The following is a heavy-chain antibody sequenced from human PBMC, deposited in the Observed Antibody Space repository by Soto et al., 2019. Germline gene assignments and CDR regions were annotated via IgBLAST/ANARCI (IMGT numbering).Heavy chain of an antibody. J-gene: IGHJ6*02. CDR3: AKEEGYSYGAHNSHYYYGMDV. CDR1: GFTFSSYG. CDR2: ISYDGSNK. D-gene: IGHD5-18*01. V-gene: IGHV3-30*18. Sequence: GGSLRLSCAASGFTFSSYGMHWVRQAPGKGLEWVAVISYDGSNKYYADSVKGRFTISRDNSKNTLYLQMNSLRAEDTAVYYCAKEEGYSYGAHNSHYYYGMDVWGQGTTVTVPS.